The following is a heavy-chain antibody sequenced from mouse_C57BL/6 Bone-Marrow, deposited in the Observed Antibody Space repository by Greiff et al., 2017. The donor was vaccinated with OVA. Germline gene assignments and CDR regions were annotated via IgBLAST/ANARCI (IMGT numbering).Heavy chain of an antibody. V-gene: IGHV3-3*01. Sequence: EVKVVESGPSLVRPSQTLSLTCTVTGFSINSDCYWIWIRQFPGNKLEYIGYTFYSGITYYNPSLESRTYITRDTSKNQFSLKLSSVTTEDTATYDCAREIPTVVATRFDYWGQGTTLTVSS. CDR3: AREIPTVVATRFDY. D-gene: IGHD1-1*01. J-gene: IGHJ2*01. CDR2: TFYSGIT. CDR1: GFSINSDCY.